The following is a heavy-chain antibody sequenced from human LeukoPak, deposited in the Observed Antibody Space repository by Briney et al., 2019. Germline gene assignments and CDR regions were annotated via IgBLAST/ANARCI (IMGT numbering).Heavy chain of an antibody. Sequence: GGSLRLSCAASGITFSGSGMSWVRQAPGKGLEWVSTISGSGGSTYYADSVKGRFTISRDNSKNTLYLQMNSLRAEDTAVYYCAKGDDYGDFLGQGTLVTVSS. V-gene: IGHV3-23*01. CDR2: ISGSGGST. J-gene: IGHJ4*02. CDR3: AKGDDYGDF. CDR1: GITFSGSG.